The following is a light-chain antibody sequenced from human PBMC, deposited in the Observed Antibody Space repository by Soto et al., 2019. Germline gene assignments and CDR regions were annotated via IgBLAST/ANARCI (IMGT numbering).Light chain of an antibody. V-gene: IGLV2-14*01. CDR3: SSYTSSSTS. J-gene: IGLJ1*01. Sequence: QSVLTQPASVSGSPGQSITISCTGTSSDVGGYRYVSWYQQFPDKAPKLMIYEVSNRPSGVSSRFSGSKSGNTASLTISGLQAEDEADYYCSSYTSSSTSFXTGTKVTVL. CDR1: SSDVGGYRY. CDR2: EVS.